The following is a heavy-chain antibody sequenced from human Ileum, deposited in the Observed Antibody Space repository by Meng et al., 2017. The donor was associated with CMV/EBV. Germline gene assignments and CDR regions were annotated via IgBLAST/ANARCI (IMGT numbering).Heavy chain of an antibody. CDR1: GASLNDYC. CDR3: ARDRFDP. CDR2: IFATGTT. J-gene: IGHJ5*02. Sequence: QVQLQESGLGLVKPSETLSLTCTVSGASLNDYCWGWIRQPAGKGLEWIGRIFATGTTNYNPSLKSRVTMSVDTSKNQFSLKLTSVTAADTAVYFCARDRFDPWGQGALVTVSS. V-gene: IGHV4-4*07.